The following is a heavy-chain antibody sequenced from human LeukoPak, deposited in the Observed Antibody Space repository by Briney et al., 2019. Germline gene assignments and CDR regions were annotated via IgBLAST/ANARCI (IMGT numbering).Heavy chain of an antibody. CDR3: AKRAYSSSSRGGFFDH. D-gene: IGHD6-6*01. J-gene: IGHJ4*02. V-gene: IGHV3-21*01. Sequence: GGSLRLSCAGSGFTFRYYSMTWVRQAPGKGLEWVSSISTKSDYIHYADSVKGRFTISRDNSNNSVYLQMNSLRPEDTAVYYCAKRAYSSSSRGGFFDHWGRGTLVTVSS. CDR2: ISTKSDYI. CDR1: GFTFRYYS.